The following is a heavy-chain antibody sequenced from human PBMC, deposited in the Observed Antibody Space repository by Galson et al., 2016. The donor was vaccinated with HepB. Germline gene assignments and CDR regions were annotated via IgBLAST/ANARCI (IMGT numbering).Heavy chain of an antibody. Sequence: SLRLSCAASGFTFSSYAMHWVRQAPGKGLEWVAVISFDGSNNFYAGSVKGRFTISRDNSKNTLYLQMNSLRAEDTAVYYCARDDDYVWGTYRYTRTVPQYYFDYWGQGTLLTVSS. CDR2: ISFDGSNN. D-gene: IGHD3-16*02. V-gene: IGHV3-30-3*01. CDR1: GFTFSSYA. CDR3: ARDDDYVWGTYRYTRTVPQYYFDY. J-gene: IGHJ4*02.